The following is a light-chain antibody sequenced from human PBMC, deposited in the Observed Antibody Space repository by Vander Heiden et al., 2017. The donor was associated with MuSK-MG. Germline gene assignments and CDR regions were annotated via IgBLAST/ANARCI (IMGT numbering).Light chain of an antibody. CDR3: HEDGSSPIT. J-gene: IGKJ5*01. V-gene: IGKV3-20*01. Sequence: ENVLTQSSGTLSLSPGERATLSCRASQSVSSFYLAWYQQRPGQAPRLLIYGTSTRATGIPDRFSGSGSGTDFTLTISRLEPEDFAVYYCHEDGSSPITFGQGTRLEIK. CDR2: GTS. CDR1: QSVSSFY.